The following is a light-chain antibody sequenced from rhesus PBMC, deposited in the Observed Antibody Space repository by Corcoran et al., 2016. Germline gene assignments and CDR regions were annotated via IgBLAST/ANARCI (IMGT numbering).Light chain of an antibody. CDR1: EKVNNY. J-gene: IGKJ2*01. Sequence: DIQMTQSPSSLSASVGYRVTITCPASEKVNNYLNWYQQKPGKAPKHLVYKASTSQSGVPSRFSGSGSRRYYTFTIGSRNEEDVGTYYCQHGYATPYSFGQGTKVEIK. CDR2: KAS. V-gene: IGKV1-74*01. CDR3: QHGYATPYS.